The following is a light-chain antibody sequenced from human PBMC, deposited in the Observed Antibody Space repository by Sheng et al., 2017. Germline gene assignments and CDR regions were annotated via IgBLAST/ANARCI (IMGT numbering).Light chain of an antibody. CDR1: QGIGSY. CDR3: QQYYSFPRT. V-gene: IGKV1-9*01. Sequence: IQLTQSPSSLSASVGDRVTITCRASQGIGSYLGWYQQKPGKAPEIVIYAASTLRSGVPSRFSGSGSGTEFTLIINGLQSEDFATYHCQQYYSFPRTFGQGTKVEIK. CDR2: AAS. J-gene: IGKJ1*01.